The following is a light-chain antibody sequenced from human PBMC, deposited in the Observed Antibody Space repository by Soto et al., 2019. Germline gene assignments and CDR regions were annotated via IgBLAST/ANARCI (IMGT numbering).Light chain of an antibody. CDR2: EVS. V-gene: IGLV2-14*01. J-gene: IGLJ1*01. CDR3: TSYTIKTTYV. Sequence: HSALTHPASVSGSLGQSITISCTGTSVDVGGYNYVSWYQHHPGKAPRLLIFEVSNRPSGVSNRFSGSKSGNTASLTISGLQAEDEADYYCTSYTIKTTYVLGTGTTVTVL. CDR1: SVDVGGYNY.